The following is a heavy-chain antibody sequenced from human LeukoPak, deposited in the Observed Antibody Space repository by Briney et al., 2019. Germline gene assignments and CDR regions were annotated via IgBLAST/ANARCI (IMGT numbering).Heavy chain of an antibody. Sequence: ASVKVSCKASGYTFTSYGISWVRQAPGQGVEWMGWISAYNGNTNYAQKLQGRVAMTTDTSTSTAYMELRSLRSDDTTVYYCARYGPSYYYYMDVWGKGTTVTVSS. CDR1: GYTFTSYG. CDR3: ARYGPSYYYYMDV. J-gene: IGHJ6*03. D-gene: IGHD3-10*01. CDR2: ISAYNGNT. V-gene: IGHV1-18*01.